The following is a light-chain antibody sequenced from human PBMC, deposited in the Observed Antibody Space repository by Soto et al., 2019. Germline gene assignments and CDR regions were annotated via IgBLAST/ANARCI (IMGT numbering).Light chain of an antibody. J-gene: IGLJ2*01. V-gene: IGLV3-21*04. Sequence: SYELTQPPSVSVAPGKTATITCGGNNIGSKSVHWYQEKSGQAPVLVIYNEIDRPSGIPERFAGSNSGNTATLTISRVEAGDEADYYCHVWDSDRAHPVFGGGTKLTVL. CDR1: NIGSKS. CDR3: HVWDSDRAHPV. CDR2: NEI.